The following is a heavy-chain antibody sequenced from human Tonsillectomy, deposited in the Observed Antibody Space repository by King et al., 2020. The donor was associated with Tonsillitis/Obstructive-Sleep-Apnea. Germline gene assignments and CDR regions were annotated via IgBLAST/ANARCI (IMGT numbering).Heavy chain of an antibody. CDR2: IDPSDSYT. CDR3: ARQGRDDSSGYSAYYYYYYYMDV. D-gene: IGHD3-22*01. V-gene: IGHV5-10-1*01. CDR1: GYSFTSYW. Sequence: QLVQSGAEVKKPGESLRLSCKGSGYSFTSYWISWVRQMPGKGLEWMGRIDPSDSYTNYSPSFQGHVTISADKSISTAYLQWSSLKASDTAMYYCARQGRDDSSGYSAYYYYYYYMDVWGKGTTVTVSS. J-gene: IGHJ6*03.